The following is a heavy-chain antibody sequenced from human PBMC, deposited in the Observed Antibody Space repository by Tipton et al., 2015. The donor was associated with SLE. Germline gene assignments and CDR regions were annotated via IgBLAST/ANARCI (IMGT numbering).Heavy chain of an antibody. D-gene: IGHD5-18*01. CDR1: GFTFSSYG. J-gene: IGHJ3*02. CDR3: AKDGYNHDAFDI. V-gene: IGHV3-30*18. CDR2: ISYDGSNK. Sequence: RSLRLSCAASGFTFSSYGMHWVRQAPGKGLEWVAVISYDGSNKYYADSVKGRFTISRDNSKNTLYLQMNSLRAEDTAVYYCAKDGYNHDAFDIWGQGTMVTVSS.